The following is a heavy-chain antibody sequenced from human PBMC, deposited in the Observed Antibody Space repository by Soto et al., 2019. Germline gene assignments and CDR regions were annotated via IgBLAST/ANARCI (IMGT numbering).Heavy chain of an antibody. CDR3: ARDLMPNDRGLGDLAY. Sequence: EVRLVESGGGLVKPGGSLRLSCAASGFTFNKYSMNWVRQAPGKGLEWVSSITSKTGDQYYADSVMGRFIISRDNTKNSLSLQVTSLRDEDTAVYYCARDLMPNDRGLGDLAYWGQGTLVTVSS. CDR2: ITSKTGDQ. J-gene: IGHJ4*02. CDR1: GFTFNKYS. V-gene: IGHV3-21*06. D-gene: IGHD3-22*01.